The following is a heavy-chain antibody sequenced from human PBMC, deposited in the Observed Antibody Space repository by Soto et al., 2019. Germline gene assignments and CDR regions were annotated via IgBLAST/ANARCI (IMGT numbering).Heavy chain of an antibody. CDR3: ARLIVGATYYYYYGMDV. CDR1: GGTFSSYA. Sequence: QVQLVQSGAEVKKPGSSVKVSCKASGGTFSSYAISWVRQAPGQGLEWMGGIIPIFGTANYAQKFQGRVTITADKSTSIAYMELSSLRSEDTAVYYCARLIVGATYYYYYGMDVWGQGTTVTVSS. CDR2: IIPIFGTA. J-gene: IGHJ6*02. V-gene: IGHV1-69*06. D-gene: IGHD1-26*01.